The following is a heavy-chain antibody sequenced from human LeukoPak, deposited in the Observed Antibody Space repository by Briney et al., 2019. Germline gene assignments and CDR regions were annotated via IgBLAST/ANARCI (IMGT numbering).Heavy chain of an antibody. V-gene: IGHV4-31*03. CDR3: ARARGAARKWFDP. CDR1: GGPISSGGYY. CDR2: IYYSGST. D-gene: IGHD6-6*01. J-gene: IGHJ5*02. Sequence: SETLSLTCTVSGGPISSGGYYWSWIRQHPGKGLEWIGYIYYSGSTYYNPSLKSRVTISVDTSKNQFSLKLSSVTAADTAVYYCARARGAARKWFDPWGQGTLVTVSS.